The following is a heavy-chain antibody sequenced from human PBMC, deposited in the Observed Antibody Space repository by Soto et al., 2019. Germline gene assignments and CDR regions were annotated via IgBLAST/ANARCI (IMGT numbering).Heavy chain of an antibody. D-gene: IGHD1-26*01. V-gene: IGHV3-33*01. J-gene: IGHJ6*02. CDR3: ASDLVGASHSCGLDV. Sequence: PGGSVRLSCAASGFTFSNYGMHWVRQAPGKGLEWVAIIWHDGNNKYYADSVRGRFIISRDNSKNRLYLQMNSLRAEDTAVYYCASDLVGASHSCGLDVRRPGTPLTVSS. CDR2: IWHDGNNK. CDR1: GFTFSNYG.